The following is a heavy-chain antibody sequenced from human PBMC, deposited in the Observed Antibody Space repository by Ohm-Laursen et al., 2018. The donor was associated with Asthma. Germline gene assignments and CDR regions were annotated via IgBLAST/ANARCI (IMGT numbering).Heavy chain of an antibody. D-gene: IGHD5-24*01. V-gene: IGHV3-30*04. J-gene: IGHJ6*02. CDR1: GFTFSSYA. CDR3: ARGATIGYYYGMDV. CDR2: ISYDGSNK. Sequence: SLRLSCAASGFTFSSYAMHWVRQAPGKGLEWVAVISYDGSNKYYADSVKGRFTISRDNSKNTLYLQMNSLRAEDTAVYYCARGATIGYYYGMDVWGQGTTVTVSS.